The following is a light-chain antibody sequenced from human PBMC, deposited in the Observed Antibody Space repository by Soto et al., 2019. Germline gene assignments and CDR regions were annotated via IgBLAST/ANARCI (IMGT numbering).Light chain of an antibody. V-gene: IGLV2-14*02. CDR2: EGN. CDR1: SSDVGGYNF. J-gene: IGLJ1*01. Sequence: QSVLTQPASVSGSPGQSITISCTGTSSDVGGYNFVSWYRQSPGEVPKLIIYEGNKRPSGVSDRFSGSKSGNTASLTVSGLQAEDEADYYCSSYAGSSNVFGTGTKVTVL. CDR3: SSYAGSSNV.